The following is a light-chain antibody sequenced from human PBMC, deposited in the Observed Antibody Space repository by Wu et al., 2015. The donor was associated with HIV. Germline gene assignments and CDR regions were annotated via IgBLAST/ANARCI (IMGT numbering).Light chain of an antibody. J-gene: IGKJ1*01. V-gene: IGKV3-15*01. CDR1: QSVSSSY. CDR3: QQYNNWPPT. Sequence: EIVLTQSPGTLSLSPGERATLSCRASQSVSSSYLAWYQRKPGQAPRLLIFGASNRATGIPARFSGSGSGTEFTLTISSLQSEDFAVYYCQQYNNWPPTFGQGTKVEIK. CDR2: GAS.